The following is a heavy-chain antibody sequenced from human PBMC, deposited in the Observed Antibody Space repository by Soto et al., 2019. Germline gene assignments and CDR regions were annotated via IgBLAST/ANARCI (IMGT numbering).Heavy chain of an antibody. CDR2: ISSSGSTI. D-gene: IGHD2-15*01. CDR1: GFTFSDYY. CDR3: ARDYCSGGSCYSSVGWYFDL. V-gene: IGHV3-11*01. J-gene: IGHJ2*01. Sequence: QVQLVESGGGLVKPGGSLRLSCAASGFTFSDYYMSWIRQAPGKGLEWVSYISSSGSTIYYADSVKGRFTISSDNAKNSLYLQMNSLRAEDTAVYYCARDYCSGGSCYSSVGWYFDLWGRGTLVTVSS.